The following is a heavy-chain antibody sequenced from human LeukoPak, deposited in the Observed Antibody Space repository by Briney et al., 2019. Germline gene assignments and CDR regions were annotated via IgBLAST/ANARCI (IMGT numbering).Heavy chain of an antibody. CDR3: ARAQFRVPAAIRDFDI. CDR1: GFTFSSYS. J-gene: IGHJ3*02. D-gene: IGHD2-2*02. CDR2: ISSSSSYI. Sequence: GGSLRLSCAASGFTFSSYSMNWVRQAPGKGLEWVSSISSSSSYIYYADSVKGRFTISRDNAKNSLYLQMNSLRAEDTAVYYCARAQFRVPAAIRDFDIWGQGTMVTVSS. V-gene: IGHV3-21*01.